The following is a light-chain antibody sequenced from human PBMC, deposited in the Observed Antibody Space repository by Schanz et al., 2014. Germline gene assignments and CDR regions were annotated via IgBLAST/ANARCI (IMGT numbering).Light chain of an antibody. CDR1: SSNIGARYD. Sequence: QSVLTQPPSVSGAPGQRVTISCTGSSSNIGARYDVHWYQQLPGTAPRLLIYGNTNRPSGVPDRFFGSKSGISASLAITGLQSEEEADYYCAAWDDSLNGWVFGGGTKLTVL. CDR3: AAWDDSLNGWV. J-gene: IGLJ3*02. CDR2: GNT. V-gene: IGLV1-40*01.